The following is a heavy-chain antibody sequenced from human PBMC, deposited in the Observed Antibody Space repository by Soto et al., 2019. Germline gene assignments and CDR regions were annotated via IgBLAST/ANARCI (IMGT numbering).Heavy chain of an antibody. D-gene: IGHD2-15*01. J-gene: IGHJ4*02. CDR3: ARDRPYCSGGSCYSFDY. CDR2: IYSGGST. Sequence: EVQLVESGGGLVQPGGSLRLSCAASGFTVSSNYMSWVRQAPGKGLEWVSVIYSGGSTYYADSVKGRFTISRHNSKNTLYLQMNSLRAEDTAVYYCARDRPYCSGGSCYSFDYWGQGTLVTISS. V-gene: IGHV3-53*04. CDR1: GFTVSSNY.